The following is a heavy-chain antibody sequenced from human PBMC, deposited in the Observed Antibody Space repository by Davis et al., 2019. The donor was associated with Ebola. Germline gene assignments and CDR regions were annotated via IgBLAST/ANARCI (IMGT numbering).Heavy chain of an antibody. CDR1: GFTFRNYA. V-gene: IGHV3-30*14. J-gene: IGHJ4*01. CDR3: ARDGLAAGGVTMKCLDY. CDR2: IAYDGTTQ. D-gene: IGHD3-22*01. Sequence: GESLKISCAASGFTFRNYAIHWVRQAPDKGLEWVAVIAYDGTTQYYADSVKGRFTISRDNSKNTLYLQMNSLRDEDTAVYYCARDGLAAGGVTMKCLDYWGHGTLVTVSS.